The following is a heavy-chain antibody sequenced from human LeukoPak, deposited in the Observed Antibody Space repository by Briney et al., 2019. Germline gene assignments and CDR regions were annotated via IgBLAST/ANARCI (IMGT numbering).Heavy chain of an antibody. CDR1: GFTFSSYA. D-gene: IGHD3-10*01. CDR3: AKDRGGGGNWFNP. Sequence: GGSLRLSCAASGFTFSSYAMSWLRQAPGKGLEWGSGISGSGGSTYYADVVKGRFTISRDNSKNPLHLQMNSLRAEGPALYYCAKDRGGGGNWFNPWGQGTLVTVSS. CDR2: ISGSGGST. V-gene: IGHV3-23*01. J-gene: IGHJ5*02.